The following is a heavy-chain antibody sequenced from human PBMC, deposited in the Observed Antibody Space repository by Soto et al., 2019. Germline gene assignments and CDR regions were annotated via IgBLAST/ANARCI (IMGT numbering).Heavy chain of an antibody. J-gene: IGHJ6*02. CDR1: GGSVRNGDYY. CDR3: ARDLNSRGSYYEDYYYGMDV. V-gene: IGHV4-30-4*01. Sequence: PSETLSLTCTVSGGSVRNGDYYWGWIRQPPGKGLEWIGYVYYSGTTYSHPSLNSRVSISVDTSENQFSLRLTSVTAADTAVYYCARDLNSRGSYYEDYYYGMDVWGQGTTVTVSS. D-gene: IGHD1-26*01. CDR2: VYYSGTT.